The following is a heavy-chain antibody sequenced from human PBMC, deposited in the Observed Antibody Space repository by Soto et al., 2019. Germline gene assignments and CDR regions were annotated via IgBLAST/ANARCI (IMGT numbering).Heavy chain of an antibody. Sequence: ASVKVSCKASGYTFTSYGISWVRQAPGQGLEWMGWMNPNSGNTGYAQKFQGRVTTTRNTSISTAYMELSSLRSEDTAVYYCARDYYKYYDSSGYYRXPAYWGQGTLVTVSS. D-gene: IGHD3-22*01. CDR2: MNPNSGNT. J-gene: IGHJ4*02. CDR3: ARDYYKYYDSSGYYRXPAY. CDR1: GYTFTSYG. V-gene: IGHV1-8*02.